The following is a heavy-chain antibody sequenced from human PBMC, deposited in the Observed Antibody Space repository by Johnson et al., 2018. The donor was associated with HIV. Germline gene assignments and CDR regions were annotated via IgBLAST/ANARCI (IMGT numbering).Heavy chain of an antibody. CDR2: ISYDGRSE. J-gene: IGHJ3*02. D-gene: IGHD6-13*01. CDR3: ARAGWRQLVEDAFDI. Sequence: QEQLVESGGGLVQPGGSLRLSCAASGFTFSSYAMHWVRQAPGKGLEWVAVISYDGRSEYHADSVRGRFTISRDNSKNTVYLQMNSLRAEDTAVYYGARAGWRQLVEDAFDIWGQGTMVTVSS. CDR1: GFTFSSYA. V-gene: IGHV3-30*04.